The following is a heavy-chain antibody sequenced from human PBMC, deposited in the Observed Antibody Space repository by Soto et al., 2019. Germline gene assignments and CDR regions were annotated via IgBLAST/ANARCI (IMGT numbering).Heavy chain of an antibody. D-gene: IGHD2-15*01. CDR3: AGSRGFGFDF. CDR1: DYTFNSDG. V-gene: IGHV1-18*01. CDR2: LSGDNGDI. J-gene: IGHJ4*02. Sequence: QVQLVQSGDELKKPGDSVKVSCKASDYTFNSDGISWVRKAPGQGLEWMGWLSGDNGDIKYAQKFQGRVTMTTDISTSTVYMELRSLSSDDTDVYFCAGSRGFGFDFWGQGTLVNVSS.